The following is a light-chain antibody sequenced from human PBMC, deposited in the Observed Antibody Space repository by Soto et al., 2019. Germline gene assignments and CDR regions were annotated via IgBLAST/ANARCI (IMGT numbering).Light chain of an antibody. CDR3: QQYHTSWT. V-gene: IGKV1-5*01. CDR1: QSVSRW. CDR2: DAS. Sequence: DIQMTQSPSTLSASVGDRVTITCRASQSVSRWMAWYQQKPGKAPKLLIYDASNLESGVPSRFSGSGSGTEFTLSISSLQPDDFATYYCQQYHTSWTFGQGTKVDIK. J-gene: IGKJ1*01.